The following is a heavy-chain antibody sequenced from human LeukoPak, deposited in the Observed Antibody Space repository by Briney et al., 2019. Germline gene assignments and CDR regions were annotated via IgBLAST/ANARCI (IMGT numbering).Heavy chain of an antibody. CDR1: GESFSGHY. J-gene: IGHJ4*02. Sequence: SETLSLTCAVYGESFSGHYCSWIRQPPGKGLEWIGEINHSGSTNYDPSLKSRVSISVDTSKNQFSLKLGSVTAADTAVYYCARGEVGADRNFDNWGQGTLVTVSS. CDR2: INHSGST. D-gene: IGHD1-26*01. V-gene: IGHV4-34*01. CDR3: ARGEVGADRNFDN.